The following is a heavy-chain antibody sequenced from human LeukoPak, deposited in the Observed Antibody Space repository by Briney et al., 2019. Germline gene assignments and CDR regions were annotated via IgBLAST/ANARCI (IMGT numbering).Heavy chain of an antibody. CDR3: ARDSSNWGSYYFDY. J-gene: IGHJ4*02. D-gene: IGHD7-27*01. Sequence: GRSLRLSCAASGFAFSSYAMHWVRQAPGKGLEWVAVIWYDGSNKYYADSVKGRFTISRDNSKNTLYLQMNSLRAEDTAVYYCARDSSNWGSYYFDYWGQGTLVTVSS. CDR2: IWYDGSNK. V-gene: IGHV3-33*01. CDR1: GFAFSSYA.